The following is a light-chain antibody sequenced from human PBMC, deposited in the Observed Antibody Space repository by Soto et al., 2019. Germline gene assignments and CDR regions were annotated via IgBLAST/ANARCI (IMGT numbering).Light chain of an antibody. J-gene: IGKJ3*01. CDR2: DAS. V-gene: IGKV1-5*01. CDR3: QQYNTYLFT. Sequence: DIQMTQSPSTLSASVGDRVSITCRASQSISSWLAWYQQKPGKDPKLLIYDASSLESGVPSRFSGSGSGTEFTLAISSLQPDDFATYYCQQYNTYLFTFGPGTKVDI. CDR1: QSISSW.